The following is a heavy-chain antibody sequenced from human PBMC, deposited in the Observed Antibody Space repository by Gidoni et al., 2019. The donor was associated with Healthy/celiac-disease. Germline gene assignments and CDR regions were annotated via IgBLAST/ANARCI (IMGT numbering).Heavy chain of an antibody. D-gene: IGHD2-15*01. V-gene: IGHV1-18*01. CDR3: AKVVAAGYWFDP. J-gene: IGHJ5*02. CDR2: ISAYNSNT. CDR1: GYTFTSYG. Sequence: QVQLVQSGAEVKKPGASVKVSCKASGYTFTSYGISWVRQAPGQGLEWMGWISAYNSNTNYAQKLQGRVTMTADTSTSTAYMELRGLRSDDTAVYYCAKVVAAGYWFDPWGQGTLVTVSS.